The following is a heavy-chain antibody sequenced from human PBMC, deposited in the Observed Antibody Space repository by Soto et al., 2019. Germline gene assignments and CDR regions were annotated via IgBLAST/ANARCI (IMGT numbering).Heavy chain of an antibody. D-gene: IGHD3-9*01. CDR3: ARDRGDYDILTGYYLRNWFDP. CDR2: IWYDGSNK. V-gene: IGHV3-33*01. Sequence: PGGSLRLSCAASGFTFSSYGMHWVRQAPGKGLEWVAVIWYDGSNKYYADSVKGRFTISRDNSKNTLYLQMNSLRAEDTAVYYCARDRGDYDILTGYYLRNWFDPWGQGTLVTVYS. CDR1: GFTFSSYG. J-gene: IGHJ5*02.